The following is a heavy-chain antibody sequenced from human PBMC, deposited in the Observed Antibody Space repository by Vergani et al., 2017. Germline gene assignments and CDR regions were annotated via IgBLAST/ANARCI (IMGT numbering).Heavy chain of an antibody. D-gene: IGHD2-15*01. CDR3: VRTLSGSXTGGSGYTGWFDP. Sequence: QLQLVQSGSEVKKPGASVQVSCRASGYTFTNYALNWVRQAPGQGLEWMGWINSNSGNPTYAQGFKGRFVFSLDSSVSTSYLQINTLQPEDTAVYYCVRTLSGSXTGGSGYTGWFDPWGQGTLVTVSS. CDR2: INSNSGNP. CDR1: GYTFTNYA. J-gene: IGHJ5*01. V-gene: IGHV7-4-1*02.